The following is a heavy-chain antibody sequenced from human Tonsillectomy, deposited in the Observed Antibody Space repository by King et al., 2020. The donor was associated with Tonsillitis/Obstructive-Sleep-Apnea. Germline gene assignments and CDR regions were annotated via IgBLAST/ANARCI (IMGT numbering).Heavy chain of an antibody. CDR1: GGSISSGGYY. CDR3: ARSLVLWSGTASYYYGMAV. V-gene: IGHV4-31*03. Sequence: VQLQESGPGLVKPSQTLSLTCSVSGGSISSGGYYWTWVRQHPGKGLEWIGYIYYSGSTNDNPSIQSRVTMSVDSPKNQFSLKLTALTAADTAVYYCARSLVLWSGTASYYYGMAVWGQGTTVIVSS. D-gene: IGHD2-21*01. CDR2: IYYSGST. J-gene: IGHJ6*02.